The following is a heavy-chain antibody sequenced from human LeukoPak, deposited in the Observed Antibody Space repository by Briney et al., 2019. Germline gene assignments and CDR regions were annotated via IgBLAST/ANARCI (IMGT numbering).Heavy chain of an antibody. D-gene: IGHD2-2*01. J-gene: IGHJ3*01. CDR2: IRQYGDEK. Sequence: PGGSLRLSCAGSGFIFNSHWMTWVRQAPGMGLERVGNIRQYGDEKFYADSVRGRFTISRDNARNSLYLQMNSLRAEDTAVYYCSVKPASVAFDLWGQGTMVTVSS. V-gene: IGHV3-7*01. CDR3: SVKPASVAFDL. CDR1: GFIFNSHW.